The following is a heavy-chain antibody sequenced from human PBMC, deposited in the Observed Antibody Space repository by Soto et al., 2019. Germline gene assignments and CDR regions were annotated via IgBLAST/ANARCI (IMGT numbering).Heavy chain of an antibody. V-gene: IGHV3-7*03. Sequence: GGSLRLSCAASGFSFSGYWMSRVRQAPGKGPEWVANIKEDGTEQHYVDSVKGRFTISRDNSENSLFLQMNNLRAEDSAIYYCAITTSTVSYWFDPWGPGTQVTVS. J-gene: IGHJ5*02. CDR3: AITTSTVSYWFDP. CDR1: GFSFSGYW. CDR2: IKEDGTEQ. D-gene: IGHD4-4*01.